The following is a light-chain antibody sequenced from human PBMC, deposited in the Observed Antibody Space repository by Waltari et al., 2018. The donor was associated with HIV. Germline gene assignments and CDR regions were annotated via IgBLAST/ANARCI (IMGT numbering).Light chain of an antibody. CDR2: YDN. Sequence: SYVLTQPPSLSVAPGQTAKIACGGNDIESKSVNWYQQRPGQAPLLVIYYDNTRPSGIPDRFSGSNSGNTATLTSSRVEVGDEADYYCQVWDNDSDHLVLLGGGTKLTVL. CDR1: DIESKS. J-gene: IGLJ2*01. CDR3: QVWDNDSDHLVL. V-gene: IGLV3-21*04.